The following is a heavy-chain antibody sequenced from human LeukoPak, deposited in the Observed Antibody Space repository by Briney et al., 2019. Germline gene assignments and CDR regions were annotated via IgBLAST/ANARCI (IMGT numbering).Heavy chain of an antibody. J-gene: IGHJ4*02. CDR1: GFTFSSYA. CDR2: ISGSGGST. V-gene: IGHV3-23*01. Sequence: AGGSLRLSCAASGFTFSSYAMSWVRQAPGKGLEWVSAISGSGGSTYYADSVKGRFTISRDNSKNTLYLQMNSLRAEDTAVYYCASQGSVLRYFNYWGQGTLVTVSS. CDR3: ASQGSVLRYFNY. D-gene: IGHD3-9*01.